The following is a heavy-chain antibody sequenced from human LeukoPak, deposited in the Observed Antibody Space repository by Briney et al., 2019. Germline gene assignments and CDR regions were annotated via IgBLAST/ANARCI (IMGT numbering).Heavy chain of an antibody. J-gene: IGHJ3*02. CDR3: VKGSTYDSSGYYESDAFDI. Sequence: GGSLRLSCSASEFTFSSYAMHWVRQAPGKGLEYVSAISSNGGSTYYADSVKGRFTISRDNSKNTLYLQMSSLRAEDTAVYYCVKGSTYDSSGYYESDAFDIWGQGTMVTVSS. V-gene: IGHV3-64D*06. CDR1: EFTFSSYA. D-gene: IGHD3-22*01. CDR2: ISSNGGST.